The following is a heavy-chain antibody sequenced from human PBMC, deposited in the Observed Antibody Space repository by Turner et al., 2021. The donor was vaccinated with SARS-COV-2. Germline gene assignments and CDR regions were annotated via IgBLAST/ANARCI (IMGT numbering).Heavy chain of an antibody. CDR3: AKQQGLYSNPMYYFDY. CDR1: GFTFSSNG. Sequence: QVQLGESGGGVVQPGRSLRLSCAASGFTFSSNGMHWVRQAPGKWLEWVAVTSYDGSNKYYADSVKGRFTISRDNSTNTLYLQMNSLRAEDTAVYYCAKQQGLYSNPMYYFDYWGQGTLVTVSS. V-gene: IGHV3-30*18. CDR2: TSYDGSNK. J-gene: IGHJ4*02. D-gene: IGHD4-4*01.